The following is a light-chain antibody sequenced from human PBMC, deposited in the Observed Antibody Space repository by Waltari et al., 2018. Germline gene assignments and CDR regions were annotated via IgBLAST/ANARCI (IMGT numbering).Light chain of an antibody. CDR2: GAS. V-gene: IGKV3-20*01. Sequence: EIVLTQSSGTLSLSPGEGVTLSCRASQSVRGTYLAWYQQKPGQAPRLLIYGASNRATGTPHRFSGSGSGTFFTLTITGLEPEDFAVYYCQHYGTSYTFGQGTKLEI. CDR1: QSVRGTY. CDR3: QHYGTSYT. J-gene: IGKJ2*01.